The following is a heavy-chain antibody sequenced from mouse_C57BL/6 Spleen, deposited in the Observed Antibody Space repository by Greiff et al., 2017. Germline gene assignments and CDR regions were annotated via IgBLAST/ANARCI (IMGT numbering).Heavy chain of an antibody. J-gene: IGHJ2*01. Sequence: VQLQQPGAELVRPGPSVKLSCKASGYTFTSYWMHWVKQRPGQGLEWIGVIDPSDSYTNYNQKFKGKATLTVDTSSSTAYMQLSSLTSEDSAVYYCARRGGGNYHFDYWGQGTTLTVSS. D-gene: IGHD2-1*01. CDR3: ARRGGGNYHFDY. V-gene: IGHV1-59*01. CDR2: IDPSDSYT. CDR1: GYTFTSYW.